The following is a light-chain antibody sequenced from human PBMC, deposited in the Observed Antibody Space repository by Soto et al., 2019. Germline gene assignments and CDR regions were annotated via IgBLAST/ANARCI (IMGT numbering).Light chain of an antibody. CDR1: QSVSSN. Sequence: EIVMTQSPVTLSVSPGERATLSCRASQSVSSNLAWYQQKSGQAPRLLIYGASTRATGIPARFSGSGSGTDFTLTISSLQSEDFAVYYCQHYNNWPPWTFGQGTKVEIK. V-gene: IGKV3-15*01. CDR2: GAS. J-gene: IGKJ1*01. CDR3: QHYNNWPPWT.